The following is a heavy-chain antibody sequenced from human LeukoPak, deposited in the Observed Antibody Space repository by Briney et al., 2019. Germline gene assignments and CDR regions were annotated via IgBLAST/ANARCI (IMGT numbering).Heavy chain of an antibody. V-gene: IGHV1-3*01. CDR2: INAGNGNT. CDR1: GYTFTSYA. D-gene: IGHD3-22*01. Sequence: ASVKVSCKASGYTFTSYAMHWVRQAPGQRLEWMGWINAGNGNTKYSQKFQGRVTITRDTSASTAYMELSSLRSEDTAVYYCARDLKYYDSSGYSIWFDPWGQGTLDTVSS. CDR3: ARDLKYYDSSGYSIWFDP. J-gene: IGHJ5*02.